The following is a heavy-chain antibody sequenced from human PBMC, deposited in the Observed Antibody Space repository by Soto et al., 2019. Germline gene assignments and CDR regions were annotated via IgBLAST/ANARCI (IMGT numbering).Heavy chain of an antibody. D-gene: IGHD5-12*01. Sequence: SETLSLTCTVSGGSISTGGYYWNWIRQHPGKGLEWIGYFYYSGSTYYNPSLKSRVTISVNTSKNQFSLKLSSVTAADTAVYYCARRYSGYGDYWGQGTLVTVSS. J-gene: IGHJ4*02. CDR2: FYYSGST. CDR3: ARRYSGYGDY. V-gene: IGHV4-31*03. CDR1: GGSISTGGYY.